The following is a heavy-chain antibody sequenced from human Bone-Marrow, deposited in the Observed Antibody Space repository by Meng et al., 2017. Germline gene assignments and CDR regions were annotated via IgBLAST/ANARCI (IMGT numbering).Heavy chain of an antibody. CDR3: ASWNCSGGSCYLNFDY. V-gene: IGHV3-48*04. Sequence: GGSLRLSCAASGFTFSSYAMSWVRQAPGKGLEWVSYISSSGSTIYYADSVKGRFTISRDNAKNSLYLQMNSLRAEDTAVYYCASWNCSGGSCYLNFDYWGQGTLVTVSS. CDR1: GFTFSSYA. D-gene: IGHD2-15*01. CDR2: ISSSGSTI. J-gene: IGHJ4*02.